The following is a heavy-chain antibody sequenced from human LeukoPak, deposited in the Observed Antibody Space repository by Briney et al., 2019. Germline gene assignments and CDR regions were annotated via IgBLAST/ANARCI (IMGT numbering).Heavy chain of an antibody. J-gene: IGHJ4*02. CDR3: AKDVAAVAGQGYECFDH. Sequence: ASVNVSCKASVYTFTGYYMHWVRQAPGQGLEWMGWINPNSGGTNYAQKFQGRVTMTRDTPITTAYMELSRLTSDDTAVYYCAKDVAAVAGQGYECFDHWGQGTLVTVSS. D-gene: IGHD6-19*01. CDR1: VYTFTGYY. V-gene: IGHV1-2*02. CDR2: INPNSGGT.